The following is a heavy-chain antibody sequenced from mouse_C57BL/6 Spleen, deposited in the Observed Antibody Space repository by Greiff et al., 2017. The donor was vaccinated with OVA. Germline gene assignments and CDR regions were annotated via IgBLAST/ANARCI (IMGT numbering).Heavy chain of an antibody. CDR3: ARSYDGYYAPFDY. Sequence: QVQLQQPGAELVKPGASVKLSCKASGYTFTSYWMHWVKQRPGQGLEWIGMIHPNSGSTNYNEKFKSKATLTVDKSSSTAYMQRSSLTSEDSAVYYCARSYDGYYAPFDYWGQGTTLTVSS. D-gene: IGHD2-3*01. J-gene: IGHJ2*01. CDR1: GYTFTSYW. CDR2: IHPNSGST. V-gene: IGHV1-64*01.